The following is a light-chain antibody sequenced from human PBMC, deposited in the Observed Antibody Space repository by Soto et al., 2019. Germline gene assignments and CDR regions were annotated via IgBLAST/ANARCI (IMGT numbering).Light chain of an antibody. CDR1: VGL. V-gene: IGLV2-14*02. CDR3: SSYTSSSTLEV. CDR2: DDT. Sequence: QSVLTQPASVSGSPGQSITISCTGTVGLVSWYQQHPGKVPKLIIYDDTKRPSGVSSRFSGSKSGNTASLTISGLQTEDEADYYCSSYTSSSTLEVFGTGTKVTVL. J-gene: IGLJ1*01.